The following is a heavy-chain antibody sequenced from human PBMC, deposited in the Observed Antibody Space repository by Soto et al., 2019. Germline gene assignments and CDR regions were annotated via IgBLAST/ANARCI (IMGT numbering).Heavy chain of an antibody. V-gene: IGHV4-4*02. Sequence: SETLSLTCAVSGGSISSSNWWSWVRQPPGKGLEWIGEIYHSGSTNYNPSLKSRVTISIDKSKNQLSLKLSSVTAADTSVYFCARGGNGYENWPPYYYYGMDVWGQGTTVTVSS. CDR2: IYHSGST. J-gene: IGHJ6*02. CDR1: GGSISSSNW. CDR3: ARGGNGYENWPPYYYYGMDV. D-gene: IGHD5-12*01.